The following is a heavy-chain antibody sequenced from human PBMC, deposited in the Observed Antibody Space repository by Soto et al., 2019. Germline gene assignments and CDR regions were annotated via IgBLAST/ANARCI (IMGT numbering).Heavy chain of an antibody. Sequence: GGSLRLSCAASGFTFDDYAMHWVRQAPGKGLEWVSGISWNSGSIGYADSVKGRFTISRDNAKNSLYLQMNSLRAEDTALYYCAKDISTRGYSYRACDYLGQGTLVTVFS. CDR1: GFTFDDYA. CDR2: ISWNSGSI. V-gene: IGHV3-9*01. J-gene: IGHJ4*02. D-gene: IGHD5-18*01. CDR3: AKDISTRGYSYRACDY.